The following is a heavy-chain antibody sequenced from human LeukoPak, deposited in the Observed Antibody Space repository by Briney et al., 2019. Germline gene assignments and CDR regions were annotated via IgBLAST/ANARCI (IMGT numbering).Heavy chain of an antibody. J-gene: IGHJ4*02. V-gene: IGHV3-23*01. D-gene: IGHD4-11*01. CDR2: ISGSGGST. CDR3: AKDRGGRGQMTTAVPKLFDY. Sequence: GGSLRLSCAASGFTFSSYAMSWVRQAPGKGLEWVSAISGSGGSTYYADSVKGRFTISRDNSKNTLYLQMNSLRAEDTAVYYCAKDRGGRGQMTTAVPKLFDYWGQGTLVTVSS. CDR1: GFTFSSYA.